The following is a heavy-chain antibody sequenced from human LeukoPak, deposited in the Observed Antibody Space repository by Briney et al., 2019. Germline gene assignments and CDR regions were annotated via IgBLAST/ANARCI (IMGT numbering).Heavy chain of an antibody. Sequence: GGSLRLSCAASGFTFSSYSMNWVRQAPGKGLEWVSSISSSSSYIYYADSVKGRFTISRDNAKNSLYLQMDSLRAEDTAVYYCARDRGTYYYDSTSHYDAFGIWGQGTRVTVSS. CDR2: ISSSSSYI. CDR3: ARDRGTYYYDSTSHYDAFGI. V-gene: IGHV3-21*06. CDR1: GFTFSSYS. J-gene: IGHJ3*02. D-gene: IGHD3-22*01.